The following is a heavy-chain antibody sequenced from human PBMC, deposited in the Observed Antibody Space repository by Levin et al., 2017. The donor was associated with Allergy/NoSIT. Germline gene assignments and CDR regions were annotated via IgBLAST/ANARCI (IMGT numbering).Heavy chain of an antibody. CDR3: AREDGSTVHC. J-gene: IGHJ4*02. CDR1: GGSISGGGYH. V-gene: IGHV4-31*03. CDR2: IYYSGST. Sequence: SCTVSGGSISGGGYHWTWIRQHPEKGLEWIGYIYYSGSTFYNPSLKSRLMISVDTSKNQFSLNVSSVTAADTAVYYCAREDGSTVHCWGQGALVTVAS. D-gene: IGHD2-2*03.